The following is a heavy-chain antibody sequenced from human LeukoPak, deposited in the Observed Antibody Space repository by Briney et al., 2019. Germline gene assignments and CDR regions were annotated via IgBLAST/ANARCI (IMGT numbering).Heavy chain of an antibody. D-gene: IGHD2-2*02. J-gene: IGHJ4*02. CDR2: ITGNGVNT. Sequence: PGGSLRLSCATSGFTFTSYAMTWVRQAPGKGLEWDAPITGNGVNTYYADSVKGRFTISSDPSKNTLFLQMHSLRADDTAVYYCAKPRADIPATVFDSWGQGALVTVSS. V-gene: IGHV3-23*01. CDR3: AKPRADIPATVFDS. CDR1: GFTFTSYA.